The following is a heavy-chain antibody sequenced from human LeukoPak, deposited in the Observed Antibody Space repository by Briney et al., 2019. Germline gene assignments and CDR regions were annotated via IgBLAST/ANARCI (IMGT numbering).Heavy chain of an antibody. Sequence: ASVKVSCKASGGTFSSYAISWVRQAPGQGLEWMGGIIPIFGTANYAQKFQGRVTITADESTSTAYMELSSLRSEDTAVYYCARGFSGSYSNWFDPWGQGTLVTVSS. V-gene: IGHV1-69*13. D-gene: IGHD1-26*01. J-gene: IGHJ5*02. CDR3: ARGFSGSYSNWFDP. CDR1: GGTFSSYA. CDR2: IIPIFGTA.